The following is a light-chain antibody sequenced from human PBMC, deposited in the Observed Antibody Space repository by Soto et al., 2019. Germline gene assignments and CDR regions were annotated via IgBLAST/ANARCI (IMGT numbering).Light chain of an antibody. CDR1: SSNIGSNT. V-gene: IGLV1-44*01. CDR2: SNN. Sequence: QPVLTQPPSASGTPGQRVTISCSGSSSNIGSNTVNWYQQLPGTAPKLLIYSNNQRPSGVPDRFSGSKSVTSASLAISGLQSEDEADYYCAAWDDSLVVFGGGTKLTVL. J-gene: IGLJ2*01. CDR3: AAWDDSLVV.